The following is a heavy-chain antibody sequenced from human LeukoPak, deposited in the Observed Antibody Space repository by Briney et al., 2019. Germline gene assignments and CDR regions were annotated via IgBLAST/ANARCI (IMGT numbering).Heavy chain of an antibody. CDR1: GGAVNIYS. CDR3: AREGDTDMADLYYFDY. V-gene: IGHV1-69*08. J-gene: IGHJ4*02. D-gene: IGHD5-18*01. CDR2: IVPILNTP. Sequence: SVKVSCKASGGAVNIYSIIWVRQAPGQGLEWMGRIVPILNTPHYAQKFQGRTTITADKSSSTAYMELSSLTPEDTAAYFCAREGDTDMADLYYFDYWGQGTLVTVSS.